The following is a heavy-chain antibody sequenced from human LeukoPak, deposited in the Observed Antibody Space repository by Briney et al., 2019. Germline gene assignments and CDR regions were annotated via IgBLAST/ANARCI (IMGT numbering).Heavy chain of an antibody. D-gene: IGHD1-26*01. CDR3: ARGREVSDAFDI. Sequence: PGGSLRLSCAASGFTFSSYWMSWVRQAPGKGLEWVSYITAGSSARYYADSVKGRFTISRDNAKNSLYLQMNSLRAEDTAVYYCARGREVSDAFDIWGQGTMVTVSS. CDR1: GFTFSSYW. V-gene: IGHV3-48*04. J-gene: IGHJ3*02. CDR2: ITAGSSAR.